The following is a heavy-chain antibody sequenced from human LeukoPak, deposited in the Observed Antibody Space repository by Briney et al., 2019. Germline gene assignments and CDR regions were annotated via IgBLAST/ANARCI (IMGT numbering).Heavy chain of an antibody. D-gene: IGHD5-24*01. V-gene: IGHV1-69*13. J-gene: IGHJ5*02. CDR3: ARDNSVRDEAWWFNP. CDR2: IIPIFGTA. CDR1: GGTFSSYA. Sequence: PRASVKVSCKASGGTFSSYAISWVRQAPGQGLEWMGGIIPIFGTANYAQKFQGRVTITADESTSTAYTELSSLRSEDTAVYYCARDNSVRDEAWWFNPWGQGTLVTVS.